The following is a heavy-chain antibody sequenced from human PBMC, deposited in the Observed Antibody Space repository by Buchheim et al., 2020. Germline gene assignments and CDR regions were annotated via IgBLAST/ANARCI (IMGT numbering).Heavy chain of an antibody. CDR2: IYYSGST. J-gene: IGHJ5*02. V-gene: IGHV4-30-4*01. Sequence: QVQLQGSGPGLVKPSQTLSLTCTVSGGSISSGDYYWSWIRQPPGKGLEWIGYIYYSGSTYYNPSLKSRVTISVDTSKNQFSLKLSSVTAADTAVYYCARALGDGYCSGGSCYPVRHNWFDPWGQGTL. CDR3: ARALGDGYCSGGSCYPVRHNWFDP. CDR1: GGSISSGDYY. D-gene: IGHD2-15*01.